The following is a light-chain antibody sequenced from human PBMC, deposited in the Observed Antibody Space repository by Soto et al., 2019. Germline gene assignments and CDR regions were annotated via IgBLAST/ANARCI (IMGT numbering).Light chain of an antibody. CDR2: GAS. Sequence: IQLTQSPSSLSASVGDRGTITCRASQGISSYLAWYQQKPGKAPKLLIYGASTLEGGVPFRFSGSGSGTDFTLTISSLQPEDFATYYCHQLNTYPITFGQGTRLEIK. V-gene: IGKV1-9*01. CDR3: HQLNTYPIT. CDR1: QGISSY. J-gene: IGKJ5*01.